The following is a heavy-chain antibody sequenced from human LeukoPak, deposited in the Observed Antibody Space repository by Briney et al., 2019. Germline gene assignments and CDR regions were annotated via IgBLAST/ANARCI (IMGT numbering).Heavy chain of an antibody. CDR2: TYYRSKWNS. CDR1: GYSVSSKSAA. V-gene: IGHV6-1*01. D-gene: IGHD2-15*01. Sequence: SQTLSLTCVISGYSVSSKSAAWNWIRQSPSRGLEWLGRTYYRSKWNSDYAESVESRITINPDTSKNQFALQMDSVTPDDSAIYYCAREVVVVAAASFSASFDYWGQGALVTVSS. J-gene: IGHJ4*02. CDR3: AREVVVVAAASFSASFDY.